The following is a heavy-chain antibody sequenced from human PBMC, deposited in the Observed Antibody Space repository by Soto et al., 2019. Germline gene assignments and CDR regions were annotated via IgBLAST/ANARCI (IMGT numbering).Heavy chain of an antibody. CDR2: ISHSGTYI. Sequence: AQLVESGGSLVKPGDSLRLSCAASGFTFGDYIMNWVRQAPGRGLEWVASISHSGTYIFYADSVKGRFTISRDNAKDSLFLQMNSLRIEDTAIYYCASPRDYCVSNTNCFIAFDIWCQGTGVTVSS. CDR1: GFTFGDYI. V-gene: IGHV3-21*01. D-gene: IGHD2-2*01. J-gene: IGHJ3*02. CDR3: ASPRDYCVSNTNCFIAFDI.